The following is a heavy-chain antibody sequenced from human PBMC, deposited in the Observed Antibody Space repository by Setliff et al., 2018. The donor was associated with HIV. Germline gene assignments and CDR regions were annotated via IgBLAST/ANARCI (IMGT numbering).Heavy chain of an antibody. Sequence: SETLSLTCTVSGVSIDNDDHYWNWIRQHPGKGLEWIGYIYYTGSTHYNPSLQDRVTMSVDTSKNHVSLQLTSVTAADTAVYYCAREWSYGAFDTFDVWGQGTMVTVSS. J-gene: IGHJ3*01. CDR2: IYYTGST. V-gene: IGHV4-31*03. CDR3: AREWSYGAFDTFDV. D-gene: IGHD5-18*01. CDR1: GVSIDNDDHY.